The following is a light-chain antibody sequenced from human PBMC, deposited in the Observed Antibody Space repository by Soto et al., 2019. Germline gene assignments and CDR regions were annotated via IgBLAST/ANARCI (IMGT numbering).Light chain of an antibody. J-gene: IGKJ5*01. CDR2: AAS. CDR3: QQYYSYPPSIT. CDR1: QGISSY. Sequence: AIRMTHSPSSLSASTGDRVTITFRSSQGISSYLAWYQQKPGKAPKLLIYAASTLQSGVPSRFSGSGSGTDFTLTISCLQSEDFATYYCQQYYSYPPSITFGQGTRLEI. V-gene: IGKV1-8*01.